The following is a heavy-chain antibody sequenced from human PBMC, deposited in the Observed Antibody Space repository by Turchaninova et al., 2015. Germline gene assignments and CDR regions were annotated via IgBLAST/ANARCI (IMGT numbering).Heavy chain of an antibody. CDR1: GFTFSTYP. CDR2: ISGDSGSA. Sequence: GLVQPGGSLRLSCEASGFTFSTYPMSWVRQAPGKGLEWVSAISGDSGSAYYADSVKGRFTISRDNSKNTLYLHMNSLRAEDTAVYYCAKLPYISTWSGFDHWGQGTLVPVSS. V-gene: IGHV3-23*01. J-gene: IGHJ4*02. CDR3: AKLPYISTWSGFDH. D-gene: IGHD6-13*01.